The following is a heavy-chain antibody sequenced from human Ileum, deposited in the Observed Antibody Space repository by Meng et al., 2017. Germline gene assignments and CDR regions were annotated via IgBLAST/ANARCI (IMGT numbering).Heavy chain of an antibody. CDR2: INHGGNT. CDR1: GGSLTHYF. D-gene: IGHD3-22*01. CDR3: ARVELRGDTRDSRGLDH. V-gene: IGHV4-34*01. J-gene: IGHJ4*02. Sequence: HVLLLKWGSGLLKSSDTLSLTGAVCGGSLTHYFGSWIRQNTGKGLEWSGEINHGGNTNYNPSLKIRVTISIDTSRDQFYLKLTSVTAADTAVYYCARVELRGDTRDSRGLDHWGQGTLVTVSS.